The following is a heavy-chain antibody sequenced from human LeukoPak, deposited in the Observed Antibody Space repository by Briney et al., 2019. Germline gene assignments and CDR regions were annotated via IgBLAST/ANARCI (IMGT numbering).Heavy chain of an antibody. CDR2: TGNTASAM. CDR1: GFTFSDYY. V-gene: IGHV3-11*01. J-gene: IGHJ6*02. D-gene: IGHD2-15*01. Sequence: PGGSLRLSCAASGFTFSDYYMTWIRQGPGKGLEWVSSTGNTASAMAYADSVKGRFTISRDNAKNSLFLQMNSLRVEDTAMYYCARDLGHCNIGSCYGAALDVWGQGITVTVSS. CDR3: ARDLGHCNIGSCYGAALDV.